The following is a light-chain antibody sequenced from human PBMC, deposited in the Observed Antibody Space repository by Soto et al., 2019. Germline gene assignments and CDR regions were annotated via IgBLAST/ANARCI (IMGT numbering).Light chain of an antibody. CDR1: SSSIGSNS. CDR3: AAWDGSLNVYV. Sequence: QSVLTQPPSASGTPGQRVTISCSGSSSSIGSNSVNWYQQLPRTAPKVLIYTNNQRPSGVPDRFSGSKSGTSDSLAISGLQSEYEANYYCAAWDGSLNVYVFGTGTKLTVL. J-gene: IGLJ1*01. CDR2: TNN. V-gene: IGLV1-44*01.